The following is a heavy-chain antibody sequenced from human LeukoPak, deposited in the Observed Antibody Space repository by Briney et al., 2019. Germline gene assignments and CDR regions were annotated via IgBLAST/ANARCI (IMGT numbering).Heavy chain of an antibody. V-gene: IGHV3-11*01. CDR2: ISSSGSTI. D-gene: IGHD3-3*01. J-gene: IGHJ6*03. Sequence: GGSLRLSCAASGFTFSDYYMSWIRQAPGKGLEWVSYISSSGSTIYYADSVKGRFTISRDNAKNSLYLQMNSLRAEDTAVNYCARGRTIFGAYYYYMDVWGKGTTVTVSS. CDR1: GFTFSDYY. CDR3: ARGRTIFGAYYYYMDV.